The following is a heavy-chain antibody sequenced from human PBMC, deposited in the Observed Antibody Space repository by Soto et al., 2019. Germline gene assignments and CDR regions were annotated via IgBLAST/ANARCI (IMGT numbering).Heavy chain of an antibody. CDR1: GGSISSGVYY. CDR3: ARVLRSHINCFDP. Sequence: SETLSLTCTVSGGSISSGVYYWSWIRQHPGKGLEWIGYIYYSGSTYYNPSLKSRVTISVDTSKNQFSLKLSSVTAADTAVYYCARVLRSHINCFDPWGQGTLVTVSS. CDR2: IYYSGST. J-gene: IGHJ5*02. D-gene: IGHD3-16*01. V-gene: IGHV4-31*03.